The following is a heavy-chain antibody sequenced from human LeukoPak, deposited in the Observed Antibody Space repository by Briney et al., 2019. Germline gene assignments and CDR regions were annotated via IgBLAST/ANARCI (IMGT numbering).Heavy chain of an antibody. V-gene: IGHV3-43*02. J-gene: IGHJ4*02. CDR3: AKSLVSSGYRLDY. Sequence: GGTLRLSCAASGFTFSSYALNWVRQAPGKGLEWVSTISGISTTTYYADSVKGRFTISRDNSKKSLYLQMNSLRTEDTALYYCAKSLVSSGYRLDYWGQGTLVTVSS. CDR2: ISGISTTT. D-gene: IGHD3-22*01. CDR1: GFTFSSYA.